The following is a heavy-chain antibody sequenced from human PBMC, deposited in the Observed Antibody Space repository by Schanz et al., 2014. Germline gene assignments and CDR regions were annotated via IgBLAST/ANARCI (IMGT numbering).Heavy chain of an antibody. V-gene: IGHV3-33*01. Sequence: VQLVESGGGFVQPGGSLGLSCVVSGFTVSSDHMSWVRQAPGKGLEWVAVIWSDGSGKYYADSVKGRFTISRDSPKNTLYLQMNSLRAEDTAVYYCARPRFDYGEVDYWGQGTLATVSS. CDR3: ARPRFDYGEVDY. CDR2: IWSDGSGK. D-gene: IGHD4-17*01. J-gene: IGHJ4*02. CDR1: GFTVSSDH.